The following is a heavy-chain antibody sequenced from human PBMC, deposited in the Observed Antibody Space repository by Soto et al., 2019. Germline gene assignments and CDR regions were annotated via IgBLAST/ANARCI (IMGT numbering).Heavy chain of an antibody. Sequence: EVQLVESGGGLVKPGGSLRLSCAASGFTFSSYSMNWVRQAPGKGLEWVSSISSSSSYIYYADSVKGRFTISRDNAKNSLYLQMNSLRAEDTAVYYCARDFKDPYYDFWSGPSLFDYWGQGTLVTVSS. CDR3: ARDFKDPYYDFWSGPSLFDY. CDR1: GFTFSSYS. CDR2: ISSSSSYI. J-gene: IGHJ4*02. V-gene: IGHV3-21*01. D-gene: IGHD3-3*01.